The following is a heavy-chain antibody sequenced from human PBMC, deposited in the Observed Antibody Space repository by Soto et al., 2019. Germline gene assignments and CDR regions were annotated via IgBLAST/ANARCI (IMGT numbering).Heavy chain of an antibody. V-gene: IGHV3-74*01. D-gene: IGHD3-9*01. CDR3: SYDTFRDKDC. Sequence: GGSLRLSCAASGYTFSHYWMHWLRQAPGKGLVWVSRVNPEGTITTYPDSVTGRFTNSGDNANNTLYLQINSLGVEHTALYYWSYDTFRDKDCWGQGTPVTVS. J-gene: IGHJ4*02. CDR1: GYTFSHYW. CDR2: VNPEGTIT.